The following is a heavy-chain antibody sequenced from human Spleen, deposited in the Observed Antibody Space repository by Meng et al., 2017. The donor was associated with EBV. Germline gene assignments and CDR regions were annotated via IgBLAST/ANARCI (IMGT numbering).Heavy chain of an antibody. CDR1: GGTFSSYA. CDR3: ARGGSSWYRWFDP. J-gene: IGHJ5*02. V-gene: IGHV1-69*01. Sequence: QVQPVQSGAEVKKPGASVKVSCKASGGTFSSYAISWVRQSPGQGLEWMGGIIPIFGTANYAQKFQGRVTITADESTSTAYMELSSLRSEDTAVYYCARGGSSWYRWFDPWGQGTLVTVSS. CDR2: IIPIFGTA. D-gene: IGHD6-13*01.